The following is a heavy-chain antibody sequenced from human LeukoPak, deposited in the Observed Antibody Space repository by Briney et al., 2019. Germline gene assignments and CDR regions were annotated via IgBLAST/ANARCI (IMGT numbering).Heavy chain of an antibody. CDR3: AREWELLRPVLYYFDY. CDR2: IKQDGSEK. D-gene: IGHD1-26*01. CDR1: GFTFSSYW. J-gene: IGHJ4*02. V-gene: IGHV3-7*01. Sequence: GGSLRLSCAASGFTFSSYWMSWVRQAPGKGLEWVANIKQDGSEKCYVDSVKGRFTISRDNAKNSLYLQMNSLRAEDAAMYYCAREWELLRPVLYYFDYWGQGTLVTVSS.